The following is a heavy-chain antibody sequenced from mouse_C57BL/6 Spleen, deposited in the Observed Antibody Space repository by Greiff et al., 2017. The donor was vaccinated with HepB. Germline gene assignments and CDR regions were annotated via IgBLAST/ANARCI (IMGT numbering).Heavy chain of an antibody. J-gene: IGHJ2*01. V-gene: IGHV1-80*01. Sequence: VQLQQSGAELVKPGASVKISCKASGYAFSSYWMNWVKQRPGKGLEWIGQLYPGDGDTNYNGKFKGKATLTADKSSSTAYMQLSSLTSEDSAVYFCARDSNGGYFDYWGQGTTLTVSS. CDR3: ARDSNGGYFDY. D-gene: IGHD2-5*01. CDR1: GYAFSSYW. CDR2: LYPGDGDT.